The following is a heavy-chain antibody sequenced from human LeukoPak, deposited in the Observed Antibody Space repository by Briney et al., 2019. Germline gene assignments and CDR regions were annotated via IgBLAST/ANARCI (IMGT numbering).Heavy chain of an antibody. D-gene: IGHD6-19*01. Sequence: SETLSLTCTVSGDSISSGDYYWSWIRQPPGKGLEWIGYIYYSGSTNYNPSLKSRVTISVDTSKNQFSLKLSSVTAADTAVYYCARGVAVAGLYYFDYWGQGTLVTVSS. V-gene: IGHV4-61*08. CDR1: GDSISSGDYY. CDR3: ARGVAVAGLYYFDY. J-gene: IGHJ4*02. CDR2: IYYSGST.